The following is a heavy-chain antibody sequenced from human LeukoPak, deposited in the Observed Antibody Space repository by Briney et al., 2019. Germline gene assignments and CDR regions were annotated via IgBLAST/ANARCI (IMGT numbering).Heavy chain of an antibody. CDR3: ARRAVGLATEDY. Sequence: PSETLSLTCTVSGDSISTGSYYWSWIRQPAGRGLEWIGRIYTSGSTKYNPPLKSRVTISLDTSKNQFSLKLSSVTAADTAVYYCARRAVGLATEDYWGQGTLVTVSS. CDR1: GDSISTGSYY. CDR2: IYTSGST. V-gene: IGHV4-61*02. J-gene: IGHJ4*02. D-gene: IGHD5-12*01.